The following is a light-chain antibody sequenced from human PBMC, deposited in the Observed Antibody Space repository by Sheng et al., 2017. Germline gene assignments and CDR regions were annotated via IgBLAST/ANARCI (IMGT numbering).Light chain of an antibody. Sequence: SDELTQPPSVSVSPGQTARITCSGDALPRQYTYWYQQKSGQAPVLVISKDTERASGIPERISGSSSGTTATLTIGGVQAEDEADYYCQSADSSSNYWVFGGGTKLTVL. CDR2: KDT. CDR3: QSADSSSNYWV. CDR1: ALPRQY. V-gene: IGLV3-25*03. J-gene: IGLJ3*02.